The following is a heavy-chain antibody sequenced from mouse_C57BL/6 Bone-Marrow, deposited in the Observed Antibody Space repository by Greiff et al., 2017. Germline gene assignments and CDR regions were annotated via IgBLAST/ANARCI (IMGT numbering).Heavy chain of an antibody. V-gene: IGHV2-2*01. CDR1: GFSFTSYG. D-gene: IGHD1-1*01. CDR3: APLRYYAMDY. J-gene: IGHJ4*01. CDR2: IWSGGST. Sequence: VKLKQSGPGLVQPSQCLSITCTVSGFSFTSYGVHWVRQSPGKGLEWLGVIWSGGSTDYNAAFISRLSISKDNSKSKVFFKMNSLQADDTAIYYCAPLRYYAMDYWGQGTSVTVSS.